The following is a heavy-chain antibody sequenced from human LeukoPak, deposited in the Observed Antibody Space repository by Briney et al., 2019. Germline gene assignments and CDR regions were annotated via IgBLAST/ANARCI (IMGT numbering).Heavy chain of an antibody. Sequence: GASVKVSCKASGYTFTSYGISWVRQAPGQGLEWMGWINPNSGGTNYAQKFQGRVTMTRDTSISTVYMELSRLRSDDTAVYYCARARVQLERRVNWFDPWGQGTLVTVSS. CDR2: INPNSGGT. J-gene: IGHJ5*02. CDR3: ARARVQLERRVNWFDP. V-gene: IGHV1-2*02. CDR1: GYTFTSYG. D-gene: IGHD1-1*01.